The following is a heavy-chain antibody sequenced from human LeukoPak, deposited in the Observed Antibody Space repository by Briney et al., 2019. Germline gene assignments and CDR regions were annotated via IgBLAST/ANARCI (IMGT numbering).Heavy chain of an antibody. CDR3: ARARCYYDSSGYYGY. CDR2: IIPILGIA. CDR1: GGTFSSYA. Sequence: ASVKVSCKASGGTFSSYAISWVRQAPGQGLEWMGRIIPILGIANYAQKFQGRVTITADKSTSTAYMELSSLRSEDTAVYYCARARCYYDSSGYYGYWGQGTLVTVSS. V-gene: IGHV1-69*04. J-gene: IGHJ4*02. D-gene: IGHD3-22*01.